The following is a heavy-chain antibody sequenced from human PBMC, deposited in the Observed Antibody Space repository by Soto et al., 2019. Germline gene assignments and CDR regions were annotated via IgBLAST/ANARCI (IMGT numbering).Heavy chain of an antibody. CDR2: ISYDGSNK. Sequence: VQLVESGGGLVQPGGSLRLSCAASGFTFSSYWMSWVRQAPGKGLEWVAIISYDGSNKYYAESVKGRFTISRDKSKNTLYLQMNSLRAADTAVYYCAKDRLANPPYYYYYYGLDVWGQGTTVTVSS. J-gene: IGHJ6*02. D-gene: IGHD6-25*01. CDR1: GFTFSSYW. V-gene: IGHV3-30*18. CDR3: AKDRLANPPYYYYYYGLDV.